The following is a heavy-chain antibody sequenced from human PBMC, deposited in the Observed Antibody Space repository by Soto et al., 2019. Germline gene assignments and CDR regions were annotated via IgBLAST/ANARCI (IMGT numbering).Heavy chain of an antibody. Sequence: SGPTLVNPTQTLTLTCSFSGFSLSTSGVGVGWVRQPPGKALEWLALIYWSGDEHYRPSLESRLTITKVTSKNQVVLIMTDMDPVDTATYYCARGLATLPGFAFDVWGQGTPVTVSS. D-gene: IGHD3-3*02. CDR1: GFSLSTSGVG. CDR3: ARGLATLPGFAFDV. CDR2: IYWSGDE. V-gene: IGHV2-5*01. J-gene: IGHJ6*02.